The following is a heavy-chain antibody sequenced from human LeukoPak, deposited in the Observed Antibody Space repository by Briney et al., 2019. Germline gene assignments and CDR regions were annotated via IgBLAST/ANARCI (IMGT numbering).Heavy chain of an antibody. D-gene: IGHD5-24*01. CDR2: IKQDGAEK. V-gene: IGHV3-7*03. J-gene: IGHJ5*02. CDR1: GFTFRSYW. Sequence: GGSLRLSCAVSGFTFRSYWMSWVRQAPGKGLEWVAIIKQDGAEKYYVDSVKGRFIISRDNAKNSLYPQMNSLRAEDTAIYYCARDLSPNLATRWFDPRGPGTLATVSS. CDR3: ARDLSPNLATRWFDP.